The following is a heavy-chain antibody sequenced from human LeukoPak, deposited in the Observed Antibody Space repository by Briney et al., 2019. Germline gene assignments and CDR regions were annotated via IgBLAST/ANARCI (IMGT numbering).Heavy chain of an antibody. CDR3: ASPGYYDFWSGSSPYYFDY. V-gene: IGHV1-69*06. CDR2: IIPIFGTA. D-gene: IGHD3-3*01. J-gene: IGHJ4*02. CDR1: GGTFSSYA. Sequence: SVKVSCKASGGTFSSYAISWVRQAPGQGLEWMGGIIPIFGTANYAQKFQGRVTITADKSTSTAYMELSSLRSEDTAVYSCASPGYYDFWSGSSPYYFDYWGQGTLVTVSS.